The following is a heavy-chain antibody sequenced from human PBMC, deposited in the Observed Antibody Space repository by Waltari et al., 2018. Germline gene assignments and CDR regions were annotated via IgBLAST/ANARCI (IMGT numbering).Heavy chain of an antibody. CDR3: ARHWKKSGYRFDP. Sequence: QLQLQESGPGLVKPSETLSLTCTVSGCSISSSSYYWGWIRQSPGKGLAWIGSIYYSGSTDDNPTLKSRVTISGDTSKNQFSLKLSSVTAADTAVYYCARHWKKSGYRFDPWGQGTLVTVSS. CDR2: IYYSGST. J-gene: IGHJ5*02. V-gene: IGHV4-39*01. CDR1: GCSISSSSYY. D-gene: IGHD5-12*01.